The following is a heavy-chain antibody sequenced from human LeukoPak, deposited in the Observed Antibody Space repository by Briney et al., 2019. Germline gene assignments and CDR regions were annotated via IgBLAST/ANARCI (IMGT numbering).Heavy chain of an antibody. CDR2: ISPSGSET. Sequence: GESLQISFKGSGLDLNDYWIGWGRQMPGKGGEWMGIISPSGSETQYSLPFQGRVTISVDKSTTTAYLQWSSLKASDTAIYYCAWRKYFSTWLEPWGQGTLVTVSS. V-gene: IGHV5-51*01. J-gene: IGHJ5*02. D-gene: IGHD1-14*01. CDR3: AWRKYFSTWLEP. CDR1: GLDLNDYW.